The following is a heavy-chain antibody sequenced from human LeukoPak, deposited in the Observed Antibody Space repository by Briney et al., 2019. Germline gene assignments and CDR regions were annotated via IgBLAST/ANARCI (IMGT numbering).Heavy chain of an antibody. CDR3: AKDARIFGVINYFDS. J-gene: IGHJ4*02. CDR1: EFTFSSYT. CDR2: ISSSSSYI. Sequence: GGSLRLSCAASEFTFSSYTMHWVRPAPGTGLEWVSSISSSSSYIYYADSVKGRFTISRDNAKNSVFLEMNSLRVDDTAIYYCAKDARIFGVINYFDSWGQGTLVTVSS. D-gene: IGHD3-3*01. V-gene: IGHV3-21*01.